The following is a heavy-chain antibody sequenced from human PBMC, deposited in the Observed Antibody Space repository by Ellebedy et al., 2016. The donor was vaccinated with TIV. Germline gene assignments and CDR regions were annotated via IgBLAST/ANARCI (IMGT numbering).Heavy chain of an antibody. Sequence: SCAISWDSVSSNSAGWNWIRQSPSRGLEWLGRTYYRSKWYNDYAVSVKSRITINPDTSKNQFSLQLNSVTPEDTAVYYCARRSSRNVMDVWGQGTTVTVSS. V-gene: IGHV6-1*01. CDR3: ARRSSRNVMDV. D-gene: IGHD6-13*01. CDR2: TYYRSKWYN. CDR1: WDSVSSNSAG. J-gene: IGHJ6*02.